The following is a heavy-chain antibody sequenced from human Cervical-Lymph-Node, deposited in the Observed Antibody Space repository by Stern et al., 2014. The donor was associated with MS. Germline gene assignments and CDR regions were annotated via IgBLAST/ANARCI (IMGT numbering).Heavy chain of an antibody. CDR1: GYTFTGYY. J-gene: IGHJ4*02. Sequence: QVQLVQSGAEVKKPGASVKVSCKASGYTFTGYYMHWVRQAPGQGLEWVGRINPNSGSPNTAHKLQGRVTMTRDTSISTAYMELSRLRSDDTDVYYCARETAMAVAGTGVDYWGQGTLVTVSS. D-gene: IGHD6-19*01. V-gene: IGHV1-2*05. CDR2: INPNSGSP. CDR3: ARETAMAVAGTGVDY.